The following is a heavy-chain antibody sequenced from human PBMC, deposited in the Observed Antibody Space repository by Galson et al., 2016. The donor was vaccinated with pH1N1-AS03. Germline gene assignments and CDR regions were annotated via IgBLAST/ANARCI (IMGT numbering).Heavy chain of an antibody. D-gene: IGHD1-26*01. Sequence: SLRLSCAASGFTFNHYSMNWVRQAPGKGLEWVSYISSDSTTIYYADSVKGRLTISRDNAKHSLYLQMNSLTAEHTAIYYCARTSGAYFGSAFDIWGQGTMVTVSS. CDR1: GFTFNHYS. J-gene: IGHJ3*02. CDR3: ARTSGAYFGSAFDI. V-gene: IGHV3-48*04. CDR2: ISSDSTTI.